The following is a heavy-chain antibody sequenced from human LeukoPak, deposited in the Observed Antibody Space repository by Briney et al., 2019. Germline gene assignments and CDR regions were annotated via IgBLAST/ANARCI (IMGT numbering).Heavy chain of an antibody. D-gene: IGHD3-22*01. CDR2: ISSRGTTI. CDR3: AREERWYDSSGHSWYFDY. V-gene: IGHV3-48*03. J-gene: IGHJ4*02. CDR1: GFTFSSYE. Sequence: GGSLRLSCAASGFTFSSYEINWVRQAPGKGLEWVSYISSRGTTIYYADSVKGRFTISRDNARNSLYLQMNSLRAEDTAVYYCAREERWYDSSGHSWYFDYWGQGTLVTVSS.